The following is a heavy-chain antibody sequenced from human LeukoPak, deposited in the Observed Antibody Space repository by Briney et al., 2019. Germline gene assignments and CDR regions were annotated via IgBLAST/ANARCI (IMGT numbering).Heavy chain of an antibody. J-gene: IGHJ6*03. CDR2: ISSSSSYI. V-gene: IGHV3-21*04. D-gene: IGHD5-12*01. CDR1: GFTFSSYS. Sequence: GGSLRLSCAASGFTFSSYSMNWVRQAPGKGLEWVSSISSSSSYIYYADSVKGRFTISRDNAKNSLYLQMNSLRSDDTAVYYCARGGYGVRYYYYYMDVWGKGTTVTVSS. CDR3: ARGGYGVRYYYYYMDV.